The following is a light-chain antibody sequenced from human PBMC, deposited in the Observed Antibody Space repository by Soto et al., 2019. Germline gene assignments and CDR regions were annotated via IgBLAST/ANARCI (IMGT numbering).Light chain of an antibody. CDR3: QQYNNWWT. CDR2: GAS. CDR1: QSVSSS. V-gene: IGKV3-15*01. J-gene: IGKJ1*01. Sequence: EIVMTQSPATLSVSPGERATLSCRASQSVSSSLAWYQQKPGQAPRLLIYGASTRATGIPARFSGSGSETEFTITISRLQSEDSAVYYCQQYNNWWTFGQGTKVEIK.